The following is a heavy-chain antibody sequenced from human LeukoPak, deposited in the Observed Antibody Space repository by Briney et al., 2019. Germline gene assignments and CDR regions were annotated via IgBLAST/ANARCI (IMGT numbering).Heavy chain of an antibody. CDR2: IYCSGST. Sequence: SETLSLTCTVSGGSISSGDYYWSWIRQPPGKGLEWIGYIYCSGSTYYNPSLKSRVTISVDTSKNQFSLKLSSVTAADTAVYYCARDNWNYGSSMDVWGQGTTVTVSS. V-gene: IGHV4-30-4*01. CDR1: GGSISSGDYY. CDR3: ARDNWNYGSSMDV. D-gene: IGHD1-7*01. J-gene: IGHJ6*02.